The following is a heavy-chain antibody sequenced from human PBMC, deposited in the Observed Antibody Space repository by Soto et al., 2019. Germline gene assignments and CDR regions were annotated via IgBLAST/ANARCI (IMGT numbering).Heavy chain of an antibody. D-gene: IGHD3-10*01. CDR2: MNPNSGNT. CDR3: ARRYQAFGKYYFDY. J-gene: IGHJ4*02. V-gene: IGHV1-8*01. Sequence: ASVKVSCKASGYTSISYDVNWVRQATGQGLEWMGWMNPNSGNTGYAQKFQGRVTMTRNTSISTAYMELSSLRSEDTAVYYCARRYQAFGKYYFDYWGQGTLVTVSS. CDR1: GYTSISYD.